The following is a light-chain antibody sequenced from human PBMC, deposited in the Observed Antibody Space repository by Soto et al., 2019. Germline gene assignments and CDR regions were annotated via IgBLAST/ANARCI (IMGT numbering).Light chain of an antibody. Sequence: DIQMTQSPSSLSAYVGDRVTIXCRAGQGITTYLNWYQQEPXXPTKIXXXAQXSLQSGVPPRFSGSGSGKDFTLTISSLRPEGIATYFCQQSYMSPPWTFGQGTKVDIK. V-gene: IGKV1-39*01. CDR3: QQSYMSPPWT. CDR1: QGITTY. CDR2: AQX. J-gene: IGKJ1*01.